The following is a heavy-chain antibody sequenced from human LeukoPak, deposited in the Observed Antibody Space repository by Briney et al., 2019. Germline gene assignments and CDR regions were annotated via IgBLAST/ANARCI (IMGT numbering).Heavy chain of an antibody. V-gene: IGHV4-39*01. Sequence: SETLSLTCTVSGDSISSSSSYWGWIRQPPGEGLEWIGSIYYSGSTYYNTSLKSRVTISVDTSKNQFSLRLNSVTAADTAVYYCASAVQYSTTKTDYWGQGTLVTVSS. CDR2: IYYSGST. D-gene: IGHD6-6*01. J-gene: IGHJ4*02. CDR3: ASAVQYSTTKTDY. CDR1: GDSISSSSSY.